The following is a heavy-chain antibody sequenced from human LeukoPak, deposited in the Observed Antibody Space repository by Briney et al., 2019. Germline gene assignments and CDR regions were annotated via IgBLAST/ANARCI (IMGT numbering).Heavy chain of an antibody. CDR2: INHSGST. Sequence: SETLSLTCAVYGGSFSGYYWSWIRQPPGKGLEWIGEINHSGSTNYNPSLKSRVTISVDPSKNQFSLKLSSVTAADTAVYYCARMYYDFWSGYPYYFDYSGQGTLVTVSS. V-gene: IGHV4-34*01. D-gene: IGHD3-3*01. CDR3: ARMYYDFWSGYPYYFDY. CDR1: GGSFSGYY. J-gene: IGHJ4*02.